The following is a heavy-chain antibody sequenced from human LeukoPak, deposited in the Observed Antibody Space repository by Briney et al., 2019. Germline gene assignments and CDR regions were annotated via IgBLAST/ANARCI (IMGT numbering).Heavy chain of an antibody. Sequence: PGGSLRLSCAASGFTFSSYSMNWVRQAPGKGLEWVSSISSSSSYIYYADSVRGRFTISRDNAKNSLYLQMNSLRAEDTAVYYCARETVRGLPSAFDIWGQGTMVTVSS. CDR2: ISSSSSYI. CDR3: ARETVRGLPSAFDI. D-gene: IGHD3-10*01. V-gene: IGHV3-21*01. J-gene: IGHJ3*02. CDR1: GFTFSSYS.